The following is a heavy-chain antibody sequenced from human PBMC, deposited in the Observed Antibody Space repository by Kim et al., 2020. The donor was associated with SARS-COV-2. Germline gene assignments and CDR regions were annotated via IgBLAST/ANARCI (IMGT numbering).Heavy chain of an antibody. CDR3: ARDGDSSSWPSYYYYGMDV. Sequence: RFTISRDNSKNTLYLQMNGLRAEDTAVYYCARDGDSSSWPSYYYYGMDVWGQGTTVTVSS. J-gene: IGHJ6*02. V-gene: IGHV3-30*07. D-gene: IGHD6-13*01.